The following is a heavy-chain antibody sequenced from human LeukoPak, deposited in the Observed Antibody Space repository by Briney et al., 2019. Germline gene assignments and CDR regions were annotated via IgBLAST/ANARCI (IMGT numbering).Heavy chain of an antibody. CDR3: ARGRGVVATTTQGD. CDR2: ISSSGTYI. J-gene: IGHJ4*02. D-gene: IGHD1-26*01. CDR1: GFTFSSYE. V-gene: IGHV3-48*03. Sequence: GGSLRLSCAVSGFTFSSYEMNWGRQAPGKGLGLVSYISSSGTYIYYADSVKGRFTLSTDNAKNSLYLQMNSLRAEDTGVYYCARGRGVVATTTQGDWGQGTLVTVSS.